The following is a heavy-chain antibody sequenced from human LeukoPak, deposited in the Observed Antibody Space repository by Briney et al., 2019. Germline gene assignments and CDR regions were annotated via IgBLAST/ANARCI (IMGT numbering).Heavy chain of an antibody. Sequence: GGSLRLSCAASGFTFSSYAMSWVRQAPGKGLEWVSAISGSGGSTYYADSVKGRFTISRDNSKNTLYLQMNSLRAGDTAVYYCAKDRFTMIVVGYFDLWGRGTLVTVSS. CDR2: ISGSGGST. D-gene: IGHD3-22*01. V-gene: IGHV3-23*01. J-gene: IGHJ2*01. CDR1: GFTFSSYA. CDR3: AKDRFTMIVVGYFDL.